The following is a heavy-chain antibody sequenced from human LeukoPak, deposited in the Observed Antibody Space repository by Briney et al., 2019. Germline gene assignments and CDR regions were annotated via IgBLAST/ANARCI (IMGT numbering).Heavy chain of an antibody. CDR2: IIPIFGTA. CDR1: GGTFSSYA. CDR3: ARRGRYCSGGSCYWVLYFDY. D-gene: IGHD2-15*01. V-gene: IGHV1-69*13. Sequence: ASVKVSCKASGGTFSSYAISWVRQAPGQGLEWMGGIIPIFGTANYAQKFQGRVTITADESTSTAYMELSSLRSEDTAVYYCARRGRYCSGGSCYWVLYFDYWGQGTLVTVSS. J-gene: IGHJ4*02.